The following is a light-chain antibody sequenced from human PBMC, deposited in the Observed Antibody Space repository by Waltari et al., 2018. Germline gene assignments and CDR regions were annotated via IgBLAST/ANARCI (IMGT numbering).Light chain of an antibody. Sequence: DVVMTQSPLSLPVTLGQPASISCRSSQSLVHSDGNTYLNWFQQRPGQSPRRLIYKVSNRDSEVPDRFSGSGSGTDFTLKISRVEADDVGVYYCMQGTHWPPHTFGQGTKLEIK. V-gene: IGKV2-30*02. CDR3: MQGTHWPPHT. CDR1: QSLVHSDGNTY. J-gene: IGKJ2*01. CDR2: KVS.